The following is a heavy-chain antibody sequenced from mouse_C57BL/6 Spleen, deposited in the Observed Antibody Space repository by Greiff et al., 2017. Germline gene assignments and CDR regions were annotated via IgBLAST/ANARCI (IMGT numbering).Heavy chain of an antibody. D-gene: IGHD2-10*01. CDR1: GYSFTGYF. CDR3: ARTGAYYYFDY. V-gene: IGHV1-20*01. J-gene: IGHJ2*01. CDR2: INPYNGDT. Sequence: EVKLQQSGPELVKPGDSVKISCKASGYSFTGYFMNWVMQSHGKSLEWIGRINPYNGDTFYNQKFKGKATLTVDKSSSTAHMELRSLTSEDSAVYYCARTGAYYYFDYWGQGTTLTVSS.